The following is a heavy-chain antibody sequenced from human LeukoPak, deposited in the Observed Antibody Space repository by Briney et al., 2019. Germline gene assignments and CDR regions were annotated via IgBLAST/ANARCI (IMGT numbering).Heavy chain of an antibody. D-gene: IGHD1-7*01. CDR3: ARGLAKLPSGDH. CDR1: GASFSDYY. J-gene: IGHJ4*02. CDR2: INHSGST. V-gene: IGHV4-34*01. Sequence: SETLSLTCAVYGASFSDYYWNWIRQPPGKGLEWIGEINHSGSTNYNPSLKSRVTISVDTSKNQFSLKLSSVTAADTAVYYCARGLAKLPSGDHWGQGSLVTVSS.